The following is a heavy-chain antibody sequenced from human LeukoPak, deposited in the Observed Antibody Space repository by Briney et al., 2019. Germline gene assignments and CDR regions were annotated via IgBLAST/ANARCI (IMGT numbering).Heavy chain of an antibody. J-gene: IGHJ4*02. Sequence: PSETLSLTCTVSGDSISSYYWSWIRQPPGKGLEWIGYIYYSGSTNYNPSLKSRVTISVDTSKNQFSLKLSSVTAADTAVYYCASLGAMDPDGFDYWGQGTLVTVSS. CDR1: GDSISSYY. CDR2: IYYSGST. CDR3: ASLGAMDPDGFDY. D-gene: IGHD5-18*01. V-gene: IGHV4-59*01.